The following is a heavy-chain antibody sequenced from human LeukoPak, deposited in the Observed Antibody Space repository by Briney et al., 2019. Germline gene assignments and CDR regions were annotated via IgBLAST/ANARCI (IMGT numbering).Heavy chain of an antibody. Sequence: GGSLRLSCAASGFTFSTYAMYWVRQAPGKGLEWVALISDNGNNKYYADSVKGRFTISRDNSKNTLYLQMNSLRVEDTAVYYCAKDPTGYYYDSSGYLLPGYWGQGTLVTVSS. D-gene: IGHD3-22*01. CDR3: AKDPTGYYYDSSGYLLPGY. CDR1: GFTFSTYA. J-gene: IGHJ4*02. CDR2: ISDNGNNK. V-gene: IGHV3-30-3*01.